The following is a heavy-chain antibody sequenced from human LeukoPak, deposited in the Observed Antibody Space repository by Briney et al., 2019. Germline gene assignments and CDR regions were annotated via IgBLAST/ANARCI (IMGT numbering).Heavy chain of an antibody. D-gene: IGHD2-2*01. J-gene: IGHJ3*02. V-gene: IGHV3-30-3*01. Sequence: GSLRLSCAASGFTFSSYAMHWVRQAPGKGLEWVAVISYDGSNKYYADSVRGRFTISRDNSKNTLYLQMNSLRAEDTAVYYCARANPDLGYCSSTSCQGAFDIWGQGTMVTVSS. CDR3: ARANPDLGYCSSTSCQGAFDI. CDR2: ISYDGSNK. CDR1: GFTFSSYA.